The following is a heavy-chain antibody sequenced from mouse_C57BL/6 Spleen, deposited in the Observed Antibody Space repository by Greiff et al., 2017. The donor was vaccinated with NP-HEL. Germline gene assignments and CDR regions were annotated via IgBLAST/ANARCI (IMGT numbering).Heavy chain of an antibody. CDR1: GYTFTSYW. J-gene: IGHJ2*01. V-gene: IGHV1-55*01. Sequence: QVQPQQPGAELVKPGASVKMSRKAFGYTFTSYWITWGKQRPGQGPEWIGDIYPGSGSTNYNEKFKSKATLTIDTSSSTAYMQLSNLASEDSAVYYYARRRANWDYWGQGTTLTVSS. CDR3: ARRRANWDY. D-gene: IGHD4-1*02. CDR2: IYPGSGST.